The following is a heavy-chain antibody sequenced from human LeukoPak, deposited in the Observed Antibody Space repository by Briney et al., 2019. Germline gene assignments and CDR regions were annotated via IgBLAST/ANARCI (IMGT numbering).Heavy chain of an antibody. CDR3: ARDRNCSGGSCYSVVSGYYDSSGYYLIY. CDR1: GYTFTSYY. D-gene: IGHD2-15*01. CDR2: INPSGGGT. Sequence: ASVKVSCKASGYTFTSYYMHWVRQAPGQGLEWMGIINPSGGGTSYAQKFQGRVTMTRDTSTSTVYMELSSLRSEDTAVYYCARDRNCSGGSCYSVVSGYYDSSGYYLIYWGQGTLVTVSS. V-gene: IGHV1-46*01. J-gene: IGHJ4*02.